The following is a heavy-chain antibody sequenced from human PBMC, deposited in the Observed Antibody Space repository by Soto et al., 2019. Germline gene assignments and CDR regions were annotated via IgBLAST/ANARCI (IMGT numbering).Heavy chain of an antibody. CDR2: INPSGGST. D-gene: IGHD3-22*01. Sequence: GASVKVSCKASGYTFTSYYMHWGRQAPGQGLEWMGIINPSGGSTSYAQKFQGRVTMTRDTSTSTVYMELSSLRSEDTAVYYCARARAPYYYDSSGYRPPDAFDIWGQGTMVTVSS. CDR3: ARARAPYYYDSSGYRPPDAFDI. J-gene: IGHJ3*02. CDR1: GYTFTSYY. V-gene: IGHV1-46*01.